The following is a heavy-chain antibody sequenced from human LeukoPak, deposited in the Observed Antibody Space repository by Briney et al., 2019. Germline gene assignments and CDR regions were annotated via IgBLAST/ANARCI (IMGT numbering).Heavy chain of an antibody. J-gene: IGHJ4*02. CDR2: ISGSGGST. CDR1: GFTFSSYA. Sequence: GGSLRLSCAASGFTFSSYAMSWVRQAPGKGLEWVSAISGSGGSTYYADSVKGRFTISRDNSKNTLYLQMNSLRAEDTAVYYCARHYHDSSGYFYHFDYWGQGTLVTVSS. V-gene: IGHV3-23*01. D-gene: IGHD3-22*01. CDR3: ARHYHDSSGYFYHFDY.